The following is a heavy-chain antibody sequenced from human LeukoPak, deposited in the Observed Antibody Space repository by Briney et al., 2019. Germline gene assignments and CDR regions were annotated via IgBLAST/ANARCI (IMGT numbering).Heavy chain of an antibody. J-gene: IGHJ4*02. Sequence: QPGRSLRLSCAASGFTFSSYGMHWVRQAPGKGLEWVAVILNDGNNKYYADSVKGRFTISRDNSKNTLYLQMNSLRAEDTAVYYCAKGLGSIQYHDYWGQGTLVTVSS. CDR1: GFTFSSYG. CDR3: AKGLGSIQYHDY. V-gene: IGHV3-30*18. CDR2: ILNDGNNK. D-gene: IGHD4-11*01.